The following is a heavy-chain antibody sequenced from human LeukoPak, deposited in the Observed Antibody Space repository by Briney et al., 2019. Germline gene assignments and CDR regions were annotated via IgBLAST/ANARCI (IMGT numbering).Heavy chain of an antibody. CDR1: GGTFSSYA. V-gene: IGHV1-69*05. Sequence: GASVKVSCKASGGTFSSYAVSWVRQAPGQGLEWVGGIIPVFGTINYAQKFHGRVTITTDESASTAYMELNSLTSEDTAVYYCAKAKYQLLGKENFDYWGQGTLVTVSS. J-gene: IGHJ4*02. CDR3: AKAKYQLLGKENFDY. D-gene: IGHD2-2*01. CDR2: IIPVFGTI.